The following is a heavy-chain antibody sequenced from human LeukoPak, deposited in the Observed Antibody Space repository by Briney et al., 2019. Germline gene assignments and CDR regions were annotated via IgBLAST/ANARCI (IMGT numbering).Heavy chain of an antibody. CDR1: GGSVSSNTYY. CDR3: ATQKWIGTFHY. D-gene: IGHD3-10*01. V-gene: IGHV4-61*01. CDR2: VSYTGIT. Sequence: SETLSLTCPVSGGSVSSNTYYWSWIRQPPGEGLERIGYVSYTGITNYNPSLKSRVTISLDTSKNQFSLQLSSVTAADTAVYYCATQKWIGTFHYWGQGALVTVSS. J-gene: IGHJ4*02.